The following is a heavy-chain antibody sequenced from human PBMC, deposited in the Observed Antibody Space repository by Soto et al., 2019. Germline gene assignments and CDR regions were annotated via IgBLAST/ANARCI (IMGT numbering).Heavy chain of an antibody. CDR2: IYHSGST. Sequence: QLQLQESGSGLVKPSQTLSLTCAVSGGSISSGGYSWSWIRQPPGKGLEWIGYIYHSGSTYYNPSLQSRVPISVDRSKNQFSLKLSSVTAADTAVYYCARAIGWFGELLGGYYFDYWGQGTLVTVSS. CDR3: ARAIGWFGELLGGYYFDY. V-gene: IGHV4-30-2*01. D-gene: IGHD3-10*01. CDR1: GGSISSGGYS. J-gene: IGHJ4*02.